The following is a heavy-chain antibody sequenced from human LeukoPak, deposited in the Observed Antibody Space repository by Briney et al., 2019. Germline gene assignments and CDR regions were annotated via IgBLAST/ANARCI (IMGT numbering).Heavy chain of an antibody. D-gene: IGHD3-3*02. CDR1: GFTFDDYA. CDR2: ISGDGGST. Sequence: PGGSLRLSCAASGFTFDDYAMHWVRQAPGKGLEWVSLISGDGGSTYYADSVKGRFTISRVNSKNTLYLQMNSLRAEDTAVYYCAKDSSMTPVDYWGQGTLVTVSS. CDR3: AKDSSMTPVDY. V-gene: IGHV3-43*02. J-gene: IGHJ4*02.